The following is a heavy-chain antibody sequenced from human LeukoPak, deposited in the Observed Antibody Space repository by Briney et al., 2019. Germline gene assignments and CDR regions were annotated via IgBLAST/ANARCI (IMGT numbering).Heavy chain of an antibody. CDR1: GFTVSSNC. J-gene: IGHJ3*02. CDR3: ARDLGGPPGAFDI. Sequence: GGSLRLSCAASGFTVSSNCMSWVRQAPGKGLGWVSVIYSGGSTYYADSVKGRFTISRDNSKNTLYLQMNSLRAEDTAVYYCARDLGGPPGAFDIWGQGTMVTVSS. V-gene: IGHV3-66*01. CDR2: IYSGGST. D-gene: IGHD3-10*01.